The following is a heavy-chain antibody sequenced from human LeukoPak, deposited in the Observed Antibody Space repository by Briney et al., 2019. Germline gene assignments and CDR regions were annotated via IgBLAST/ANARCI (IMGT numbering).Heavy chain of an antibody. V-gene: IGHV3-48*03. J-gene: IGHJ6*03. CDR3: AREGVGRYYYYYYMDV. CDR1: GFTFSSYE. D-gene: IGHD2-8*01. CDR2: ITTSGTNE. Sequence: GALRLSCAASGFTFSSYEMNWVRQAPGKGLEWVAYITTSGTNEYYADSVKGRFTISRDNAKNSLYLQMNSLRAEDTAIYYCAREGVGRYYYYYYMDVWGKGTTVTISS.